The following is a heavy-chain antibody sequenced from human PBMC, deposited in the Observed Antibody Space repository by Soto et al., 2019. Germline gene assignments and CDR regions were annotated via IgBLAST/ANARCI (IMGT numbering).Heavy chain of an antibody. CDR3: ARGPYSSNFYVGDY. D-gene: IGHD6-19*01. CDR2: INSDGGST. V-gene: IGHV3-74*01. CDR1: GFTFSTYW. Sequence: EVQLVESGGGLVQPGGSLRLSCTASGFTFSTYWMHWVRQALVKGLVWVSRINSDGGSTSYADSVKGRFTISRDNAKNTLYLQMNSLRDEDTAVYYCARGPYSSNFYVGDYWGQGALVTVSA. J-gene: IGHJ4*02.